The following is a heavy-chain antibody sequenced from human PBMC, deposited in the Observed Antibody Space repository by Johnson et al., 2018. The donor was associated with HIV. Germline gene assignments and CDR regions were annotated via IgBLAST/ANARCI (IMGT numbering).Heavy chain of an antibody. J-gene: IGHJ3*02. Sequence: QMQLVESGGGVVQPGRSLRLSCVASGFTFSSYTMHWVRQAPGKGLEWVAVISYDGSNKYYADSVKGRFTISRDNSKNTLYLQMNSLRAEGTAVYYCARGRKTVTTVRPSAFDIWGQGTMVTVSS. D-gene: IGHD4-17*01. CDR1: GFTFSSYT. CDR2: ISYDGSNK. V-gene: IGHV3-30-3*01. CDR3: ARGRKTVTTVRPSAFDI.